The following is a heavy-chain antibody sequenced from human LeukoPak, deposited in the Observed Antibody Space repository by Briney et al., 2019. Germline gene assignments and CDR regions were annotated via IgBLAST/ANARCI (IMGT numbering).Heavy chain of an antibody. CDR3: AKDMGPTYSNLIGDWFDP. J-gene: IGHJ5*02. V-gene: IGHV4-61*02. CDR2: VYPSGST. CDR1: GGSISSGSYY. D-gene: IGHD5-18*01. Sequence: SETLSLTCSHSGGSISSGSYYWSWIRQPAGKRLEWIGRVYPSGSTSYNPSFKSRVSISIDTFKNQYTLNLSSVTAADTAVYYCAKDMGPTYSNLIGDWFDPWGQGLLVTVSS.